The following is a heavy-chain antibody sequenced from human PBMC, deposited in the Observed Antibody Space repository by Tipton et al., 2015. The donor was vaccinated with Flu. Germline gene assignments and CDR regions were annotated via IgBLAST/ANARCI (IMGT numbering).Heavy chain of an antibody. CDR2: IYYSGST. CDR1: GGSISSYY. D-gene: IGHD6-6*01. V-gene: IGHV4-59*08. CDR3: ARHAVLSLIDY. Sequence: TLSLTCTVSGGSISSYYWSWIRQPPGKGLEWIGYIYYSGSTNYNPSLKSRVTISVDTSKNQFSLKLSSVTAADTAVYYCARHAVLSLIDYWGQGTLVTVSS. J-gene: IGHJ4*02.